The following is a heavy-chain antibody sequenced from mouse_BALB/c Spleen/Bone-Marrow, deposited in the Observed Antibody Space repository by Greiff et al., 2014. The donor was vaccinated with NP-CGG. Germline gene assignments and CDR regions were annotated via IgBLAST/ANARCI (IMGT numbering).Heavy chain of an antibody. Sequence: VQLQQSGAELVKPGASVKLSCTASGFNIKDTFMHWVKQRPEQGLEWIGRIDPANGDTKYDPKFQGKATITADTYSNTAYLQLSSLTSEDTAVYYCTKPSFYYGSSYWYFDVWGAGTTVTVSS. CDR3: TKPSFYYGSSYWYFDV. CDR1: GFNIKDTF. V-gene: IGHV14-3*02. CDR2: IDPANGDT. J-gene: IGHJ1*01. D-gene: IGHD1-1*01.